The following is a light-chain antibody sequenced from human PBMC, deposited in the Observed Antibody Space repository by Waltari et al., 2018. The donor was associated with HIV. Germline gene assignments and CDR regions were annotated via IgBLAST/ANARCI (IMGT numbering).Light chain of an antibody. CDR1: QSVLYDSKNENY. Sequence: IVMTQSPDSLAVSLGERATINCRSSQSVLYDSKNENYLSWYQQKPGQPPKLLLYWASTRESAVPDRFSGSGSGTDFTLTISSLQAEDVAVYYCQQYFDTPTFGQGTKMEIK. CDR2: WAS. V-gene: IGKV4-1*01. J-gene: IGKJ1*01. CDR3: QQYFDTPT.